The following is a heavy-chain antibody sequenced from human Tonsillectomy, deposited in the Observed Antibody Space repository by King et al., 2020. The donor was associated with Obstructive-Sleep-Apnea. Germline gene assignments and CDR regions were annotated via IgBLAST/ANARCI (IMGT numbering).Heavy chain of an antibody. J-gene: IGHJ4*02. V-gene: IGHV4-4*02. CDR2: IYHSGRT. CDR3: AKNRGYSSEDY. D-gene: IGHD5-18*01. CDR1: GGSISSGNW. Sequence: HVQLQESGPGLVKPSGTLSLTCAVSGGSISSGNWWSWVRQPPGRGLEWIGEIYHSGRTNYNPSLKSRVTISVDKSKNQFSLKLSSVTAADTAVYFCAKNRGYSSEDYWGQGTLVTVSS.